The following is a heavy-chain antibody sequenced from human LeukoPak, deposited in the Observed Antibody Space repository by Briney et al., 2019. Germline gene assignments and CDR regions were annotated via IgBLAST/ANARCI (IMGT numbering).Heavy chain of an antibody. D-gene: IGHD3-9*01. CDR1: GGSIGSYY. J-gene: IGHJ4*02. Sequence: SETLSLTCTVSGGSIGSYYWNWIRQPPGKGLEWIGYIYYGGSTYYNPSLKSRVTISVDTSKNQFSLKLSSVTAADTAVYYCAREAANVLRYFDWYSAARYFDYWGQGTLVTVSS. CDR3: AREAANVLRYFDWYSAARYFDY. CDR2: IYYGGST. V-gene: IGHV4-59*12.